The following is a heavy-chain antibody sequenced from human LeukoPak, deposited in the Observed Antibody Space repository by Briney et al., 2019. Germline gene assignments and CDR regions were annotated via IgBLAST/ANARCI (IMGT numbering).Heavy chain of an antibody. Sequence: GGSLRLSCAASGFTFSGHWMSWVRQAPGKGLEWVANINQGGSDKYYVDSVKGRFTISRDNPNNLLYLQMNSLGGEDTAVYYCTRDRSRAEDDWGQGTLVTVSS. CDR1: GFTFSGHW. V-gene: IGHV3-7*01. J-gene: IGHJ4*02. CDR2: INQGGSDK. D-gene: IGHD1-14*01. CDR3: TRDRSRAEDD.